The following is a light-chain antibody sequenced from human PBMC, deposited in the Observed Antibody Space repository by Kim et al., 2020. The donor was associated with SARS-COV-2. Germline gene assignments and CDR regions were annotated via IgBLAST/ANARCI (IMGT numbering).Light chain of an antibody. CDR1: QNVDSAS. V-gene: IGKV3-20*01. J-gene: IGKJ2*03. Sequence: SPAPRATLSCRAGQNVDSASLAWYQQKPGQAPSLLIYATATRATGIPDRFSGSGSGTDFTLTINRLETEDFAVYYCQQYGGSPLYSFGQGTKLEI. CDR3: QQYGGSPLYS. CDR2: ATA.